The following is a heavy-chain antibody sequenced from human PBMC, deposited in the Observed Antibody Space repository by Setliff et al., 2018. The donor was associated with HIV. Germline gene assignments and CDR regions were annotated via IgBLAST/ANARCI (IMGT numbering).Heavy chain of an antibody. Sequence: ASVMVSCKASGYTFTSYGISWVRQAPGQGLVWMGWISAYSGDTNYAQKVQGRVTLTTDTSTSTAYMELRRLRSDDTAVYYCARDAWVEFLEWTFYGMDVWGQGTTVTVSS. V-gene: IGHV1-18*01. J-gene: IGHJ6*02. CDR2: ISAYSGDT. CDR1: GYTFTSYG. D-gene: IGHD3-3*02. CDR3: ARDAWVEFLEWTFYGMDV.